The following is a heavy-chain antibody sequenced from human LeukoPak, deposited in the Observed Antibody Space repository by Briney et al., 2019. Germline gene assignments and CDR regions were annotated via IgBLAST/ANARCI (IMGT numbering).Heavy chain of an antibody. CDR1: GDSISNDY. V-gene: IGHV4-4*07. Sequence: PSETLSLTCTVSGDSISNDYWSWIRQPAGKGPEWIGRIHISGSTNHNPSLKGPVTMSVDTSKNQSSLKLRSVTAADTAVYYCARDRCRSRTCQNDGVWFDPWGQGPLVTVSS. CDR3: ARDRCRSRTCQNDGVWFDP. CDR2: IHISGST. J-gene: IGHJ5*02. D-gene: IGHD2-2*01.